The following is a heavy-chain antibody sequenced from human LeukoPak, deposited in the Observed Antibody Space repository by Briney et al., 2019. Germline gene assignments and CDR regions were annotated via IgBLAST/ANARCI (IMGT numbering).Heavy chain of an antibody. D-gene: IGHD3-10*01. Sequence: SETLSLTCTVSGGSISSGDYYWSWIRQPPGKGLEWIGYIYYSGSTYYNPSLKSRVTISVDTSKNQFSLKLSSVTAADTAVHYCARVRPRTSNKYYYGSGSYYNRAFDIWGQGTMVTVSS. J-gene: IGHJ3*02. CDR1: GGSISSGDYY. V-gene: IGHV4-30-4*08. CDR2: IYYSGST. CDR3: ARVRPRTSNKYYYGSGSYYNRAFDI.